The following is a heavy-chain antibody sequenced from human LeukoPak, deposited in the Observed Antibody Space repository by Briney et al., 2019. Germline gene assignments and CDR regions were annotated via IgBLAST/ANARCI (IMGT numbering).Heavy chain of an antibody. Sequence: SETLSLTCAVYGGSFSGYYWSWIRQPPGKGLEWIGEINHSGSTNYNPSPKSRVTISVDTSKNQFSLKLSSVTAADTAVYYCARAHFYGSGSYYSKYYYYGMDVWGQGTTVTVSS. V-gene: IGHV4-34*01. J-gene: IGHJ6*02. D-gene: IGHD3-10*01. CDR2: INHSGST. CDR3: ARAHFYGSGSYYSKYYYYGMDV. CDR1: GGSFSGYY.